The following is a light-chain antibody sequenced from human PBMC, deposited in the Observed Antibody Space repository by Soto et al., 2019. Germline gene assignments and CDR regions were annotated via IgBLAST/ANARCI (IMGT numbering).Light chain of an antibody. CDR3: QQYHIYSWT. V-gene: IGKV1-5*03. CDR2: RAS. Sequence: IQMTQSPSTLSASVGDRFTITCRAIQDIGTWLAWYQQKPEKAPKVLIYRASHLASGVPSRFSASGSGTEFSLTINSLQADDFATYYCQQYHIYSWTFGQGTKVDIK. J-gene: IGKJ1*01. CDR1: QDIGTW.